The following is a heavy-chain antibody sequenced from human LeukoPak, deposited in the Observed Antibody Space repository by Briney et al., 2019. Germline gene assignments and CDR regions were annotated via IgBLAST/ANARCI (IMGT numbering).Heavy chain of an antibody. Sequence: ASVKVSCKAPGYTFTSYYMHWVRQAPGQGLEWMGIINPSGGATSYAQKFQGRVTMTRDTSTSTVYMELSSLRSQDTAVYYCARATVVMYYFDYWGQGTLVTVSS. D-gene: IGHD4-23*01. CDR2: INPSGGAT. V-gene: IGHV1-46*01. J-gene: IGHJ4*02. CDR1: GYTFTSYY. CDR3: ARATVVMYYFDY.